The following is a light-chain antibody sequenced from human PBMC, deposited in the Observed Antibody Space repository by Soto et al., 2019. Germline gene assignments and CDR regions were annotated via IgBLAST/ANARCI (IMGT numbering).Light chain of an antibody. Sequence: EIVLTQSPGALSLSPGERATLSCRASQSVTSSYLAWYQQKPGQAPRLLIYGASIRATGVPGRFSGSGSGTDFTLTITRLEPEDFAVYYCQQYGTSPLMYTFGQGTKVDIK. CDR2: GAS. V-gene: IGKV3-20*01. CDR3: QQYGTSPLMYT. CDR1: QSVTSSY. J-gene: IGKJ2*01.